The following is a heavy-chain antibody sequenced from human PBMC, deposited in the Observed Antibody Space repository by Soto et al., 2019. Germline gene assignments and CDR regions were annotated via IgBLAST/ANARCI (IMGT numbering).Heavy chain of an antibody. D-gene: IGHD1-7*01. CDR1: GGFISSGDSS. CDR3: ASRDPGTSVDY. Sequence: SETLSLTCAVSGGFISSGDSSWSWIRQPPGRGLEWIGHIYRTGSTNYNPSLKSRVTISLDKSENQFSLKVTSLTAADTAVYYCASRDPGTSVDYWGQGTLVTVSS. CDR2: IYRTGST. J-gene: IGHJ4*02. V-gene: IGHV4-30-2*01.